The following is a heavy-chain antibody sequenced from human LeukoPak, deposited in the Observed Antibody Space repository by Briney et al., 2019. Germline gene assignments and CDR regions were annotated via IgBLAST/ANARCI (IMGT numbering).Heavy chain of an antibody. CDR3: ARARTTGYSSGWYRYDAFDI. CDR1: GYTFTSYY. Sequence: ASVKVSCKASGYTFTSYYMHWVRQAPGQGLEWMGIINPSGGSTSYAQKFQGRVTMTRDTSTSTVYMELSSLRSEDTAVYYCARARTTGYSSGWYRYDAFDIWGQGTMVTVSS. CDR2: INPSGGST. J-gene: IGHJ3*02. V-gene: IGHV1-46*01. D-gene: IGHD6-19*01.